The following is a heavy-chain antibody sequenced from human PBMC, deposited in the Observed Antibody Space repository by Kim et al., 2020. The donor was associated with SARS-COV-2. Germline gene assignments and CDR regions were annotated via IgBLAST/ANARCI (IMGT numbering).Heavy chain of an antibody. CDR3: ARTLLRYFDWLSNWYFDL. CDR2: IYYSGST. V-gene: IGHV4-59*01. J-gene: IGHJ2*01. Sequence: SETLSLTCTVSGGSISSYYWSWIRQPPGKGLEWIGYIYYSGSTNYNPSLKSRVTISVDTSKNQFSLKLSSVTAADTAVYYCARTLLRYFDWLSNWYFDLWGRGTLVTVSS. D-gene: IGHD3-9*01. CDR1: GGSISSYY.